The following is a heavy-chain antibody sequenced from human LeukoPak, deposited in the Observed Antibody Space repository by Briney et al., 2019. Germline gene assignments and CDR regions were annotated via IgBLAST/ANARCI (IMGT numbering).Heavy chain of an antibody. CDR1: GFTFSTYR. D-gene: IGHD7-27*01. V-gene: IGHV3-7*01. CDR3: AGLSGVPEY. CDR2: IKEDGSVR. J-gene: IGHJ4*02. Sequence: GGSLRLSCAASGFTFSTYRMNWVRQAPGKGLEWLASIKEDGSVRYYLDSVKGRLTFSRDNAKNSLSLQVNGLRVEDTAVYYCAGLSGVPEYWGQGTLVSVSS.